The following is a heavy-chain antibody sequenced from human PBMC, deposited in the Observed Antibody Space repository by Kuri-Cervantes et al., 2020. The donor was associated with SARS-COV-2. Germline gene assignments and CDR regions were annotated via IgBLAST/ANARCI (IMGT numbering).Heavy chain of an antibody. Sequence: GESLKISCSASGFTFTPYAMHWVRQAPGKGLEYVSAINSYATIIYYADSAKGRFTISRDNSRNTLYLEMRNLRPDDTAVYSCVRGGTSTEDYYYYYGMDVWGQGTTVTVSS. V-gene: IGHV3-64D*08. J-gene: IGHJ6*02. D-gene: IGHD1-1*01. CDR3: VRGGTSTEDYYYYYGMDV. CDR1: GFTFTPYA. CDR2: INSYATII.